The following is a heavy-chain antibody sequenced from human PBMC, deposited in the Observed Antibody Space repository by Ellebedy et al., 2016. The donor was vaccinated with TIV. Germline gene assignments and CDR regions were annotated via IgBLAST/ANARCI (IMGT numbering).Heavy chain of an antibody. CDR3: ARRVQFRFDN. CDR1: GFMFSIYS. Sequence: GESLKISCTASGFMFSIYSMNWVRQAPGKGLEWVAYITSDTRTINYADSVQGRFTISRDNAKNSVYLQMNGLRDEDTAVYFCARRVQFRFDNWGQGTLVTVSS. CDR2: ITSDTRTI. J-gene: IGHJ4*02. V-gene: IGHV3-48*02.